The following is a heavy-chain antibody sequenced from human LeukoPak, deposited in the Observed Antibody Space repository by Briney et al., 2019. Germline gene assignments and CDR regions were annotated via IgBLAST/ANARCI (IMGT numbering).Heavy chain of an antibody. V-gene: IGHV3-53*01. CDR1: GFTFSSCW. D-gene: IGHD6-13*01. CDR2: IYSGGST. Sequence: GGSLRLSCAASGFTFSSCWMSWVRQAPGKGLEWVSVIYSGGSTYYADSVKGRFTISRDNSKNTLYLQMNSLRAEDTAVYYCARGPRLIAAAGGDYWGQGTLVTVSS. J-gene: IGHJ4*02. CDR3: ARGPRLIAAAGGDY.